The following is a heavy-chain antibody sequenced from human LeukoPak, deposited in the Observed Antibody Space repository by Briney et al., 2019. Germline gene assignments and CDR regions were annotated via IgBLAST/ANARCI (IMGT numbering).Heavy chain of an antibody. V-gene: IGHV3-15*01. D-gene: IGHD3-3*01. Sequence: GGSLRLSCAASGFTFSSYSMNWVRQAPGKGLEWVGRIKSKTDDGTTDYAAPVKGRFTISRDDSKNTLYLQMNSLKTEDTAVYYCIFGVVTDYWGQGTLVTVSS. CDR2: IKSKTDDGTT. J-gene: IGHJ4*02. CDR3: IFGVVTDY. CDR1: GFTFSSYS.